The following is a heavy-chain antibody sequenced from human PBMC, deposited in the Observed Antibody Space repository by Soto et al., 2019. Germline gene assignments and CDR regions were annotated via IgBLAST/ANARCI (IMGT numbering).Heavy chain of an antibody. CDR3: ARKHYSGSDL. CDR2: VS. V-gene: IGHV4-34*01. J-gene: IGHJ5*02. Sequence: QVQIQQWSAGLLKSSETLSLTCAVDGGSVSKYYWSWLRQPPGKGLGWIGEVSNYNPALKSRVSILVDTTKNQVSLRLASATAADTAVYYCARKHYSGSDLWGQGVLVTVST. D-gene: IGHD4-4*01. CDR1: GGSVSKYY.